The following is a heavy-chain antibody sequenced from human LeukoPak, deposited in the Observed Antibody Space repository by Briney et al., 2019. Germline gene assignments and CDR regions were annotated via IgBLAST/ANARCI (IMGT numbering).Heavy chain of an antibody. CDR3: VRGRPD. J-gene: IGHJ1*01. Sequence: PGGALRLSCAVSGFTFSSYWINWVRQAPGKGQEWVASIKSDGHGNYSVDSVKGRFTISRDNAKDSLYLQMSSLRVEDPAVYFCVRGRPDWGQGTLVTVS. V-gene: IGHV3-7*05. CDR2: IKSDGHGN. CDR1: GFTFSSYW.